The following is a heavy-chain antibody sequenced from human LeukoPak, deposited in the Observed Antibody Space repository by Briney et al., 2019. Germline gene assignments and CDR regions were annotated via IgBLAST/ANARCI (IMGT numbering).Heavy chain of an antibody. CDR1: GFTFSSYT. Sequence: GGSLRLSCAASGFTFSSYTMNWVRQAPGKGLEWVSSITSSGRPTYYADSVKGRFTISRDNSKNSLYLQIDSLIAEDTAVYYWARDPYSSSYVDYYYYYYMDVWGKGTTVTISS. J-gene: IGHJ6*03. V-gene: IGHV3-21*01. CDR2: ITSSGRPT. D-gene: IGHD6-13*01. CDR3: ARDPYSSSYVDYYYYYYMDV.